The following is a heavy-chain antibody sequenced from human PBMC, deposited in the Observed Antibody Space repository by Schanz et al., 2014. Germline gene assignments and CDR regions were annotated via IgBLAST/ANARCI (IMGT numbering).Heavy chain of an antibody. Sequence: QVQLVQSGAEVKKPGASVKVSCEASGYTFTSYYMHWVRQAPGQGLEWMGIINPSGGSTNYAQKFQGRVTMTADKSTSTVYMEVSGLRSEDTAVYYCAKVDRTRYYAMDVWGQGTTVTVSS. CDR2: INPSGGST. J-gene: IGHJ6*02. CDR3: AKVDRTRYYAMDV. CDR1: GYTFTSYY. V-gene: IGHV1-46*01. D-gene: IGHD3-9*01.